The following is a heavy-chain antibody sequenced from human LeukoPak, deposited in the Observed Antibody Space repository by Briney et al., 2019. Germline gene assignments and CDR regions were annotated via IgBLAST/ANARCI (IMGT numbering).Heavy chain of an antibody. CDR1: GFTFSSYS. V-gene: IGHV3-48*01. CDR2: ISSSSTI. Sequence: GGSLRLSCAASGFTFSSYSMNWVPPAPGKGLEGVSYISSSSTIYYADSVKGRFTISRDNAKNSLYLQMNSLRAEDTAVYYCARSHRSSGYYGDAFDIWGQGTMVTVSS. D-gene: IGHD3-22*01. J-gene: IGHJ3*02. CDR3: ARSHRSSGYYGDAFDI.